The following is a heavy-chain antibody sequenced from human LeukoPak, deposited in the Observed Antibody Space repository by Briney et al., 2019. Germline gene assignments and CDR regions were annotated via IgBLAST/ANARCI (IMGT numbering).Heavy chain of an antibody. CDR2: IYTSGST. D-gene: IGHD6-6*01. CDR1: GGSISSGTYY. J-gene: IGHJ4*02. Sequence: SETLSLTCSVSGGSISSGTYYWTWIRQPAGKGLEWIGRIYTSGSTNFNPSLKSRVSISLDTSQNQFSLKLSSVTAADTAVYYCAREGAARNFDYWGQGILVTVSS. CDR3: AREGAARNFDY. V-gene: IGHV4-61*02.